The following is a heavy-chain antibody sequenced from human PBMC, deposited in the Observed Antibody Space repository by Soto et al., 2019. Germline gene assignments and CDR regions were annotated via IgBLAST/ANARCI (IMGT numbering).Heavy chain of an antibody. Sequence: ASVKVSCKASGGTFSSYAISWVRQAPGQGLEWMGWISAYNGNTNYAQKLQGRVTMTTDTSTSTAYMELRSLRSDDTAVYYCARVCSDSSGYSYYYYYGMEVWGQGTTVTVS. CDR2: ISAYNGNT. CDR3: ARVCSDSSGYSYYYYYGMEV. J-gene: IGHJ6*02. V-gene: IGHV1-18*01. D-gene: IGHD3-22*01. CDR1: GGTFSSYA.